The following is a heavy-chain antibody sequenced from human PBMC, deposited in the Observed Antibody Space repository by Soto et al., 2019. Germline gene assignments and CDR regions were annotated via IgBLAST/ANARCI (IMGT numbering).Heavy chain of an antibody. CDR3: ARDKIGYCTNGVCYNEGWDYYYGMDV. Sequence: GGSLRLSCAASGFTFSDYYMSWIRQAPGKGLEWVSYISSSSSYTNYADSVKGRFTISRDNAKNSLYLQMNSLRAEDTAVYYCARDKIGYCTNGVCYNEGWDYYYGMDVWGQGTTVTVSS. V-gene: IGHV3-11*06. J-gene: IGHJ6*02. CDR1: GFTFSDYY. CDR2: ISSSSSYT. D-gene: IGHD2-8*01.